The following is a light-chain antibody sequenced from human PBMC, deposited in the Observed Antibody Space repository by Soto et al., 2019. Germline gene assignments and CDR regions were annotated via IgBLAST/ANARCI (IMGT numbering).Light chain of an antibody. V-gene: IGKV3-20*01. CDR1: QTVSSY. J-gene: IGKJ5*01. CDR2: VAS. CDR3: QQYGTSPIT. Sequence: ENVLTKSPGTLSLSPGERATLSCRASQTVSSYLTWYQQSPCQAPRLLISVASRRTPGIPDRFSGSGSGTDCTLTICRPEPEDFTRYYCQQYGTSPITFGHGTRLEL.